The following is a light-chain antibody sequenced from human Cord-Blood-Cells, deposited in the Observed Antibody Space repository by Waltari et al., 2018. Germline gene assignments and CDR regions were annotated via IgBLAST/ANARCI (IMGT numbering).Light chain of an antibody. J-gene: IGKJ3*01. CDR2: AAS. CDR1: QSISSY. CDR3: QQSYSTPRFT. V-gene: IGKV1-39*01. Sequence: QMTQXPSSLSASVGDRVTITCRASQSISSYLNWYQQKPGKAPKLLIYAASSLQSGVPSRFSGSGSGTDFTLTISSLQPEDFATYYCQQSYSTPRFTFGPGTKVDIK.